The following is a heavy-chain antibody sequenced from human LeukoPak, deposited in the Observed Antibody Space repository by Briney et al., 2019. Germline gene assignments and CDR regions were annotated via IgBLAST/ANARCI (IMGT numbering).Heavy chain of an antibody. CDR1: GFTFDDYA. J-gene: IGHJ4*02. V-gene: IGHV3-43*02. CDR3: TKDSSGRFYYFDS. CDR2: ISGDGVST. Sequence: GGSLRLSCAASGFTFDDYAMHWVRQAPGEALEWVSLISGDGVSTYYADSVKGRFTISRDISKNSLYLQMNSLRIEDTALYYCTKDSSGRFYYFDSWGQGTLVTVSS. D-gene: IGHD1-26*01.